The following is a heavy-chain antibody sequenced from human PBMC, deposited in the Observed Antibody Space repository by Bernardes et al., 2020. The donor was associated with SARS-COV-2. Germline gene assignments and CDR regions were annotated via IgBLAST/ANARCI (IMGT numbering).Heavy chain of an antibody. CDR2: INTDGTNT. Sequence: GGSLRLSCAASGFTFSSYCIHWVRQPPGEGLVWVSRINTDGTNTDYADSVKGRFTVTRDNAKNTAYLQVNSLRLDDTAVYYCATGRDYYNGDWGQGTMVTVSS. J-gene: IGHJ3*01. V-gene: IGHV3-74*01. D-gene: IGHD2-8*01. CDR1: GFTFSSYC. CDR3: ATGRDYYNGD.